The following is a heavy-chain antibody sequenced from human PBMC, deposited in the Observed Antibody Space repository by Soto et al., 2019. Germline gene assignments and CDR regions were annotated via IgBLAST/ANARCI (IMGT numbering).Heavy chain of an antibody. D-gene: IGHD2-15*01. V-gene: IGHV1-18*01. CDR1: AYPFTSYG. J-gene: IGHJ6*02. CDR2: ISVYNGNT. Sequence: QVQLVQSGVEVKNPGASVRVSCKASAYPFTSYGISWVRQAPGQGREWMGWISVYNGNTNYAREFQGRVPLTTDTSTSTAYMELRSLRSDDTAVYYCARGFLSVLPYYYYGLDVWGQGTTVIVSS. CDR3: ARGFLSVLPYYYYGLDV.